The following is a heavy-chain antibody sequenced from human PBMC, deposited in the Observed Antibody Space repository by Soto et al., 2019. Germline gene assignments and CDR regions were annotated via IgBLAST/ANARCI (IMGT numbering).Heavy chain of an antibody. D-gene: IGHD2-15*01. J-gene: IGHJ6*02. Sequence: SQTLSLTCVGSGDTVSSNSVAWNWVRQSPSRGLEWLGRTYYRSRWHSDYAVSVRSRIDINADTSKNQVPLQLNSVTPEDTAVYYCARSEEDSDYYYYGMDVWGQGTTVTVSS. CDR2: TYYRSRWHS. CDR3: ARSEEDSDYYYYGMDV. CDR1: GDTVSSNSVA. V-gene: IGHV6-1*01.